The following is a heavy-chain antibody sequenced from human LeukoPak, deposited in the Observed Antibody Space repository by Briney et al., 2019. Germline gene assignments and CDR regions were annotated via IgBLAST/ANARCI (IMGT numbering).Heavy chain of an antibody. Sequence: ASVKVSCKASGYSFSEYYVHWVRQAPGQGLEWMGWINPNSGGTNSAQKFQGRVTMTRDTSINTAYMELTILRSDDTAVYYCARGRGGRWYFDYWGQGTLVTVSS. CDR3: ARGRGGRWYFDY. CDR1: GYSFSEYY. J-gene: IGHJ4*02. CDR2: INPNSGGT. V-gene: IGHV1-2*02. D-gene: IGHD3-16*02.